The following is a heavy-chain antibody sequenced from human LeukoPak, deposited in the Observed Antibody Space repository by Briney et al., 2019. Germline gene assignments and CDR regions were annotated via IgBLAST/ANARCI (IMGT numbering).Heavy chain of an antibody. CDR1: GFAFSSYA. V-gene: IGHV3-30*04. D-gene: IGHD2/OR15-2a*01. J-gene: IGHJ5*02. CDR3: ARGKTSQNIVTRKTYNWFDP. CDR2: ISDDGITE. Sequence: GGSLRLSCAASGFAFSSYAMHWVRQAPGKGLEWVAIISDDGITEDYSDSVKGRFSISRDNFKNSLYLQMNSLRAEDTAVYYCARGKTSQNIVTRKTYNWFDPWGQGTLVTVSS.